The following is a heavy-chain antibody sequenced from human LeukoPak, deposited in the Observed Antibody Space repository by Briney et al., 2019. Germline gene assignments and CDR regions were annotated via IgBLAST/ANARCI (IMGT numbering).Heavy chain of an antibody. J-gene: IGHJ6*03. CDR3: ARVGYRIRRNYYYYYMDV. V-gene: IGHV4-39*07. CDR1: GGSISSSSYY. CDR2: IYYSGST. Sequence: PSETLSLTCTVSGGSISSSSYYWGWIRQPPGKGLEWIGSIYYSGSTYYNPSLKSRVTISVDTSKNQFSLKLSSVTAADTAVYSCARVGYRIRRNYYYYYMDVWGKGTTVTISS. D-gene: IGHD6-13*01.